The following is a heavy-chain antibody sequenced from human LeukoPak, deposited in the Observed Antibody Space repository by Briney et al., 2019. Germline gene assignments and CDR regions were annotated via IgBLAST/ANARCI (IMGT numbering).Heavy chain of an antibody. CDR2: VSSSSSYI. Sequence: GGSLRLSCAASEFTFSSYSMNWVRQAPGKGLEWVSSVSSSSSYIYYADSVKGRFTISRDNAKNSRYLQMNSLRAEDTAVYYCARVSVTISSRYFDYWGQGTLVTVSS. CDR3: ARVSVTISSRYFDY. V-gene: IGHV3-21*04. CDR1: EFTFSSYS. D-gene: IGHD3-3*01. J-gene: IGHJ4*02.